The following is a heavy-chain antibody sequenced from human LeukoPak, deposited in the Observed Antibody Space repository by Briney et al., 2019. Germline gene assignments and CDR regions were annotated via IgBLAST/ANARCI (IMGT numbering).Heavy chain of an antibody. CDR1: GFTVSSNY. CDR3: ARGVYSYGPDY. J-gene: IGHJ4*02. CDR2: IYSGDST. D-gene: IGHD5-18*01. Sequence: GGSLRLSCVASGFTVSSNYMSWVRQAPGKGLEWVSVIYSGDSTFYADSVKGRFTISRDNAKNSLYLQMNSLRAEDTAVYYCARGVYSYGPDYWGQGTLVTVSS. V-gene: IGHV3-53*01.